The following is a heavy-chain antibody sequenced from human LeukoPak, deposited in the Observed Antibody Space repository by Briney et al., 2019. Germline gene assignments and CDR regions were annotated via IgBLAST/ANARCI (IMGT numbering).Heavy chain of an antibody. Sequence: SSVTVSCKTSGGTFSSYAISWVRQAPGQGLEWMGGFIPIFGTANYAQRFQGRVTITAYESTSTAYMELSSLKSEDTAVYYCARSALNDFWSGYYTRNFDYWGQGTLVTVSS. J-gene: IGHJ4*02. V-gene: IGHV1-69*01. CDR1: GGTFSSYA. D-gene: IGHD3-3*01. CDR3: ARSALNDFWSGYYTRNFDY. CDR2: FIPIFGTA.